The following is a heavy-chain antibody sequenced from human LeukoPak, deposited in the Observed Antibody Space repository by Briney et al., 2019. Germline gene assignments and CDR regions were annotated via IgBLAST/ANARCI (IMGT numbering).Heavy chain of an antibody. CDR3: ARPARTNWFYYYGMDV. CDR1: GYTFSSFY. J-gene: IGHJ6*02. V-gene: IGHV1-46*01. D-gene: IGHD1-1*01. CDR2: INPSGDRT. Sequence: ASVNVSCKASGYTFSSFYMHWVRQAPGQGPEWMGIINPSGDRTTYAQKFQGRVNMTTDRSTSTFYMDLSSLRSDDTAVYYCARPARTNWFYYYGMDVWGPGTTVTVSS.